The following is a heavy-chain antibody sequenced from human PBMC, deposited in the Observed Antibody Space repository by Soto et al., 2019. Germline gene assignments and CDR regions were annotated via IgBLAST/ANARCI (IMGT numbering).Heavy chain of an antibody. Sequence: ASVKVSCKASGYTFTDYYIHWVRQAPGQGLEWMGWINPKSGNTKYGQKFQARVTMTRDTSISTAYMEVSRLTSDDTAVYYCAKDPQSSYNWFDPWGQGTLVTVSS. CDR1: GYTFTDYY. CDR3: AKDPQSSYNWFDP. D-gene: IGHD2-15*01. J-gene: IGHJ5*02. CDR2: INPKSGNT. V-gene: IGHV1-2*02.